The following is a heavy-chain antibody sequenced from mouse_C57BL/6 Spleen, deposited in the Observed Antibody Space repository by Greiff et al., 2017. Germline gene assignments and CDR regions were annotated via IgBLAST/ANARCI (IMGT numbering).Heavy chain of an antibody. Sequence: VQLQQSGAELVKPGASVKISCKASGYAFSSYWMNWVKQRPGKGLEWIGQIYPGDGDTNYNGKFKGKATLTADKSSSTAYMQLSSLTSEDSAVYFCARSRDNYGYFEVWGTGATVTVSS. J-gene: IGHJ1*03. CDR2: IYPGDGDT. CDR1: GYAFSSYW. CDR3: ARSRDNYGYFEV. V-gene: IGHV1-80*01.